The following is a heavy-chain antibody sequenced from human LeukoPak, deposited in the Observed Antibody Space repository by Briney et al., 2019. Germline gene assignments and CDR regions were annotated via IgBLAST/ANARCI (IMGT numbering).Heavy chain of an antibody. Sequence: GASVKVSCKASGYTFTNYAISWVRQAPGQGLEWMGWISAYNGNTDYAQRLQGRVTMTTDTSTSTVYMELRSLTSDDTAVYYCARGRDGGVDWSYWGQGTLVTVSS. CDR1: GYTFTNYA. CDR2: ISAYNGNT. J-gene: IGHJ4*02. CDR3: ARGRDGGVDWSY. V-gene: IGHV1-18*04. D-gene: IGHD3/OR15-3a*01.